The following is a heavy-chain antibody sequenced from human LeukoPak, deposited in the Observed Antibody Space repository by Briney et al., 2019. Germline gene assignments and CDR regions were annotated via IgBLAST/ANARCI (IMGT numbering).Heavy chain of an antibody. Sequence: PGGSLRLSCAASGFTFSHYAMHWVRQAPGKGLEWVAVISYDGRDKYYADSVKGRFTISRDISEITLYLQMNSLRAEDTAVYYCARHYYGGDSGYYVMDVWGQGTTVTVSS. V-gene: IGHV3-30*04. CDR2: ISYDGRDK. D-gene: IGHD4-23*01. J-gene: IGHJ6*02. CDR3: ARHYYGGDSGYYVMDV. CDR1: GFTFSHYA.